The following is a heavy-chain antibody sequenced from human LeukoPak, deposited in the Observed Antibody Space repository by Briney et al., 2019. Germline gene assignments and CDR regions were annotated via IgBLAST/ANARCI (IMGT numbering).Heavy chain of an antibody. CDR2: IYYSGST. CDR3: ARGQNYYDSSGYTLDY. Sequence: SETLSLTCTVSGGSISSSSYYWGWIRQPPGKGLEWIGSIYYSGSTYYNPSLKSRVTISVDTSKNQFSLKLSSVTAADTAVYYCARGQNYYDSSGYTLDYWGQGTLVTVSS. CDR1: GGSISSSSYY. V-gene: IGHV4-39*07. J-gene: IGHJ4*02. D-gene: IGHD3-22*01.